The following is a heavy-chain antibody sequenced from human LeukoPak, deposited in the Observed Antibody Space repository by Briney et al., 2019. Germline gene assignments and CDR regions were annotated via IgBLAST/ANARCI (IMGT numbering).Heavy chain of an antibody. CDR1: GGSISSGNW. D-gene: IGHD6-13*01. J-gene: IGHJ5*02. CDR2: IYHSGST. V-gene: IGHV4-4*02. Sequence: PSGTLSLTCAVSGGSISSGNWWSWVRQPPGKGLEWIGEIYHSGSTNYNPSLKSRVTISVDKSKNQFSLKLSSVTAADTAVYYWARKISAAGSRWFDPWGQGTVVTVSS. CDR3: ARKISAAGSRWFDP.